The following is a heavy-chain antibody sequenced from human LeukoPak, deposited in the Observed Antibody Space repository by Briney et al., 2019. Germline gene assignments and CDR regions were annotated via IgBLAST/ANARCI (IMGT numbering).Heavy chain of an antibody. CDR3: ARYGQLVTSYYYYMDV. Sequence: GGSLSLSCAASGFTFDDYGMSWVRQAPGKGLEWVSGINWNGGSIGYADSVKGRFTISRDNAKNSLYLQMNSLRAEDTALYYCARYGQLVTSYYYYMDVWGKGTTVTVSS. V-gene: IGHV3-20*04. CDR1: GFTFDDYG. D-gene: IGHD6-6*01. CDR2: INWNGGSI. J-gene: IGHJ6*03.